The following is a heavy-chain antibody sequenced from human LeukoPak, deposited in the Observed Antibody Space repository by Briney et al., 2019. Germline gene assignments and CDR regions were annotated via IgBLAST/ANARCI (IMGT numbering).Heavy chain of an antibody. V-gene: IGHV3-74*01. CDR1: GFTFSSYW. D-gene: IGHD3-22*01. Sequence: GGSLRLSCTASGFTFSSYWMHWVRQAPGKGLVWVSRIKSDGSTNYADSVKGRFTISRDNAKNTLSLQMNSLRAEDTGVYYCARAPSEIGGYYPEYFRHWGQGTLVTVSS. CDR3: ARAPSEIGGYYPEYFRH. J-gene: IGHJ1*01. CDR2: IKSDGST.